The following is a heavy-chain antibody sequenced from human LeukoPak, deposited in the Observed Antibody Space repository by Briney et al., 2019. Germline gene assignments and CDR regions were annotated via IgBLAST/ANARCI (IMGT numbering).Heavy chain of an antibody. CDR1: GFXFDNYA. Sequence: SLRLSCVASGFXFDNYALSWVRQAPGKGLEWXSGISGSADNTYYADSVKGRFTISRDISKNTVYLQMNNLRVDDTAVYYCAKGPKLGDGFHCDYWGQGTLVTVSS. V-gene: IGHV3-23*01. D-gene: IGHD5-24*01. J-gene: IGHJ4*02. CDR3: AKGPKLGDGFHCDY. CDR2: ISGSADNT.